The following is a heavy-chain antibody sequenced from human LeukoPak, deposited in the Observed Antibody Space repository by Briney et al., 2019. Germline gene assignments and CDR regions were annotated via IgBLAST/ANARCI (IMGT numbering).Heavy chain of an antibody. J-gene: IGHJ4*02. Sequence: PGESLRLSCAASGFTFSSYGMHWVRQAPGKGLEWVAFIRYDGSNKYYADSVKGRFTISRDNSKNTLYLQMNSLRAEDTAVYYCAKDRLTEDILTGYYYWGQGTLVTVSS. D-gene: IGHD3-9*01. CDR2: IRYDGSNK. CDR3: AKDRLTEDILTGYYY. CDR1: GFTFSSYG. V-gene: IGHV3-30*02.